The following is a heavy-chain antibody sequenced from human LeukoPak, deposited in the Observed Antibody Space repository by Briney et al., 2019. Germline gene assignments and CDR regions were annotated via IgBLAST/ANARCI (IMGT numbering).Heavy chain of an antibody. CDR1: GFTFSSYS. J-gene: IGHJ3*02. Sequence: GGSLRLSCAASGFTFSSYSMNWVRQAPGKGLEWVSSTSSSSSYTYYADSVKGRFTISRDNAKNSLYLQMNSLRAEDTAVYYCARGGDYHDSSGYYGADAFDIWGQGTMVTVSS. V-gene: IGHV3-21*01. CDR2: TSSSSSYT. D-gene: IGHD3-22*01. CDR3: ARGGDYHDSSGYYGADAFDI.